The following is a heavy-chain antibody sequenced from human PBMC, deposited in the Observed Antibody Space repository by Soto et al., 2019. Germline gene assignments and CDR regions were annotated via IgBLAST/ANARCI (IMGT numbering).Heavy chain of an antibody. CDR3: ARLTETQTIFVY. CDR2: INKVGGVN. J-gene: IGHJ4*02. D-gene: IGHD2-15*01. Sequence: GGSRRPACPASASGPSTIWMSWVRQLPGKWLEWVGNINKVGGVNHHGDSVRGRLTAARDHAKNSLFLQMSRLSAEDTAVYYCARLTETQTIFVYWGQGAPVTVSS. CDR1: ASGPSTIW. V-gene: IGHV3-7*03.